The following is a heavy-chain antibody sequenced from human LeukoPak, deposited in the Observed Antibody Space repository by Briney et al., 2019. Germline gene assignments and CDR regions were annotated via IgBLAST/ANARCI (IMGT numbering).Heavy chain of an antibody. CDR2: IYYSGST. V-gene: IGHV4-39*01. D-gene: IGHD6-13*01. CDR1: GGSISSSTYY. CDR3: ARGEYGSGTWYHFDS. Sequence: SETLSLTCTVSGGSISSSTYYWGWIRQPPGKGLEWIGSIYYSGSTYYNPSLKSRPTISVDTSKNQFSLKLRSVTAADTAVYYCARGEYGSGTWYHFDSWGQGTLVTVSS. J-gene: IGHJ4*02.